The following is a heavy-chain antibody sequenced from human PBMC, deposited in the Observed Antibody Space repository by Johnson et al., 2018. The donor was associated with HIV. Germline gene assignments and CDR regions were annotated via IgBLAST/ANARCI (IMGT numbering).Heavy chain of an antibody. J-gene: IGHJ3*01. Sequence: MQLVESGGGLAQPGGSLRLSCAASGITVSSNYMSWVRQAPGKGLEWVSVIYSDDSTYYADSVKGRFTISRDNSKNTQYLQMNSLRAEDTAIYYCANPRWPQGDVWGQGTMVTVSS. CDR2: IYSDDST. CDR3: ANPRWPQGDV. D-gene: IGHD5-24*01. CDR1: GITVSSNY. V-gene: IGHV3-66*01.